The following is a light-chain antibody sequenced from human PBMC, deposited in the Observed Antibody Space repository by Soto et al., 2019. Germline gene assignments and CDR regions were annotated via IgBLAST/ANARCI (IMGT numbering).Light chain of an antibody. CDR1: QSVSQSVSSK. J-gene: IGKJ1*01. Sequence: EIVMTQSPATLSVSPGERVTLSCRASQSVSQSVSSKLAWYQQKAGRAPRLLIHGASTRATGIPARFSGSGSGTEFTLTISSLQSEDLAVYFCQQYHNWPPTFGQGTKVDIK. CDR2: GAS. V-gene: IGKV3-15*01. CDR3: QQYHNWPPT.